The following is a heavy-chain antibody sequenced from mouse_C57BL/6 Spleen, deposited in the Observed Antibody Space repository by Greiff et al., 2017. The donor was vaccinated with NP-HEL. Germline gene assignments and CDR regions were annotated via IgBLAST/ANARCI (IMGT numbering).Heavy chain of an antibody. J-gene: IGHJ3*01. CDR2: IDPNSGGT. D-gene: IGHD2-12*01. V-gene: IGHV1-72*01. Sequence: QVQLQQPGAELVKPGASVKLSCKASGYTFTSYWMHWVKQRPGRGLEWIGRIDPNSGGTKYNEKFKSKATLTVDKPSSTAYMQISSLTSEDSAVYYWSIVERTWFAYWGQGTLVTVSA. CDR3: SIVERTWFAY. CDR1: GYTFTSYW.